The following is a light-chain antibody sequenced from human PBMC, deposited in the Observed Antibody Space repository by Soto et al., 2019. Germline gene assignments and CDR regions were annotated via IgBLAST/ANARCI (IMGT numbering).Light chain of an antibody. CDR2: EVS. J-gene: IGKJ5*01. CDR1: QSLLHITGETF. V-gene: IGKV2D-29*02. CDR3: MQSTQLPPT. Sequence: DVVMTQTPLSLSVAPGQLPSISCKSRQSLLHITGETFLFWYLQKPGQSPQLLIYEVSTRVSGVPDRFSGSGSGTDFTLEISRVETDDVGIYYCMQSTQLPPTFGQGTRLEI.